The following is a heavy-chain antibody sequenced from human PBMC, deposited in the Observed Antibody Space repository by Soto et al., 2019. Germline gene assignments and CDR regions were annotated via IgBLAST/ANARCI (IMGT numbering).Heavy chain of an antibody. CDR3: ARGRDGFLEWLNDF. CDR1: GGSFNTYY. CDR2: VNSRGSS. D-gene: IGHD3-3*01. J-gene: IGHJ4*02. V-gene: IGHV4-34*01. Sequence: SETLSLTCGVSGGSFNTYYWTWIRQFTGKGLEWIGEVNSRGSSIYNPSLKNRVTISLDTSKNQFSLKLNSVTAADTAVYYCARGRDGFLEWLNDFWGQGTLVSVSS.